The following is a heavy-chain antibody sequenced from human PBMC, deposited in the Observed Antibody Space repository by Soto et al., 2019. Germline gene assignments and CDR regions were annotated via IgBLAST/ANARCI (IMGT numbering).Heavy chain of an antibody. CDR2: ISYDGSNK. CDR3: AKDLAGYYGSESEYYGMDV. Sequence: GGSLRLSCAASGFTFSSYGMHWVRQAPGKGLEWVAVISYDGSNKYYADSVKGRFTISRDNSKNTLYLQMNSLRAEDTAVYYCAKDLAGYYGSESEYYGMDVWGQGTTVTV. CDR1: GFTFSSYG. V-gene: IGHV3-30*18. D-gene: IGHD3-10*01. J-gene: IGHJ6*02.